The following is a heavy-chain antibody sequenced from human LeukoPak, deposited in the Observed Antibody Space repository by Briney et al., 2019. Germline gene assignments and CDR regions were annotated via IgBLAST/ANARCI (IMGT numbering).Heavy chain of an antibody. J-gene: IGHJ4*02. Sequence: GGSLRLSCAASGFTFSSYAMHWVRQAPGKELEWVAVISYDGSNKYYADSVKGRFTISRDNSKNTLYLQMNSLRAEDTAVYYCARDRYGSGSYPDEFDYWGQGTLVTVSS. D-gene: IGHD3-10*01. CDR1: GFTFSSYA. V-gene: IGHV3-30*04. CDR2: ISYDGSNK. CDR3: ARDRYGSGSYPDEFDY.